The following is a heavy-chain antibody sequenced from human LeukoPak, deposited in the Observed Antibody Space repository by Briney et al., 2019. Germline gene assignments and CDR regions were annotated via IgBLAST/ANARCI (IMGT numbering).Heavy chain of an antibody. CDR2: IYPGDSDT. CDR1: GYRFTSYW. CDR3: ARVRAAGYDAFDI. D-gene: IGHD5-18*01. Sequence: GESLKISCKGSGYRFTSYWIGWVRQMPGKGLEWMGIIYPGDSDTRYSPSFKGQVTISADKSISTAYLQWSSLKASDTAMYYCARVRAAGYDAFDIWGQGTMVTVSS. J-gene: IGHJ3*02. V-gene: IGHV5-51*01.